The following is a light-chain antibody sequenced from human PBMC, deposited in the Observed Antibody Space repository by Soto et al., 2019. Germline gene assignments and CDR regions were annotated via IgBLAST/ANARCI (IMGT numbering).Light chain of an antibody. J-gene: IGLJ1*01. CDR1: SSDVSSYNY. V-gene: IGLV2-11*01. CDR3: CSYAGSYTYD. CDR2: DGN. Sequence: ALTKLRSMSGSPGQSVTISCTVTSSDVSSYNYVSWYQQHSGKAPKLVIYDGNRRPSGVPERFSGSKSGNTASLTISGLQAEDEADYYCCSYAGSYTYDFGTGTKVTVL.